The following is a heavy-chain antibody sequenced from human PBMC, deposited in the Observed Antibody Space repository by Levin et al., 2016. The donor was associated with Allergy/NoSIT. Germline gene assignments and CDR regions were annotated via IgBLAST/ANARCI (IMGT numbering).Heavy chain of an antibody. CDR2: IYYSGTT. CDR1: GGSISSSSFY. J-gene: IGHJ5*02. V-gene: IGHV4-39*01. CDR3: ARRLHGGNTGKWFDP. D-gene: IGHD4-23*01. Sequence: SETLSLTCTVSGGSISSSSFYWGWIRQPPGKGLEWIGTIYYSGTTYYNPSLKSRVTISVDTSQNQFSLKLSSVTAADTAVYYCARRLHGGNTGKWFDPWGQGTLVTVSS.